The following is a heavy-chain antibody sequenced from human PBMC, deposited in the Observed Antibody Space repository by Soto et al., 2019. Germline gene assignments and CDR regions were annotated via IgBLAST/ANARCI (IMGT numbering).Heavy chain of an antibody. CDR2: NYYTGST. V-gene: IGHV4-61*01. CDR3: ARGRCYYSYGMDV. D-gene: IGHD2-8*01. J-gene: IGHJ6*02. Sequence: PSETLSLTGTVSGGSVSSGSYQWSWIRQSPGKGLGWLGYNYYTGSTNYNPSLKSRVTISVDTSKNQFSLKLSSVTAADTAVYYCARGRCYYSYGMDVWGQGTTVTVSS. CDR1: GGSVSSGSYQ.